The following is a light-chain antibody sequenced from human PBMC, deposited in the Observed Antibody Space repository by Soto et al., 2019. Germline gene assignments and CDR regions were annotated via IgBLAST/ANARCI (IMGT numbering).Light chain of an antibody. Sequence: EIVFTQSPGTLSLSPGERATLSCRASQSVSSIYLAWYQQKPGQAPRLLIYGASSRATGIPDRFSGSGSGTDFTLTISRLEPEDFAVYYCQQYGSSLPWTFGQGTKV. CDR2: GAS. CDR3: QQYGSSLPWT. J-gene: IGKJ1*01. CDR1: QSVSSIY. V-gene: IGKV3-20*01.